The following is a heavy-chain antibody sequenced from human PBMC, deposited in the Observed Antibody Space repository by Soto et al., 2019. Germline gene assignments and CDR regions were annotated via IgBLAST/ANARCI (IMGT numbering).Heavy chain of an antibody. V-gene: IGHV1-18*04. CDR2: ISAYNGNT. Sequence: QVQLVQSGAEVKKPGASVKVSCKASGYTFTSYGISWVRQAPGQGLEWMGWISAYNGNTNYAQKLQGRVTMTTDTSTSTAYMELRSLRSDDTAVYYWARERHRRIVVVIAPEYYYGMDVWGQGTTVTVSS. CDR1: GYTFTSYG. J-gene: IGHJ6*02. D-gene: IGHD3-22*01. CDR3: ARERHRRIVVVIAPEYYYGMDV.